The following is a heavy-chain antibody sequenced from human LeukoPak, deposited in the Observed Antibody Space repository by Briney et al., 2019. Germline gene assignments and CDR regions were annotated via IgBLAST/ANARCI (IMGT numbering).Heavy chain of an antibody. D-gene: IGHD6-13*01. CDR3: ARALRYSSSWYYFDY. Sequence: ASVEVSCKASGYTFTGYYMHWVRQAPGQGLEWMGWINPNSGGTNYAQKFQGRVTMTRDTSISTAYMELSRLRSDDTAVYYCARALRYSSSWYYFDYWGQGTLVTVSS. J-gene: IGHJ4*02. V-gene: IGHV1-2*02. CDR2: INPNSGGT. CDR1: GYTFTGYY.